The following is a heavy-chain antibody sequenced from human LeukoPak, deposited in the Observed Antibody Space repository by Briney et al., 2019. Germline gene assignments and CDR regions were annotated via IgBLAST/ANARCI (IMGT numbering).Heavy chain of an antibody. CDR2: ISGSGGGT. CDR1: GFIFSDNA. J-gene: IGHJ4*02. V-gene: IGHV3-23*01. Sequence: EPGGSLRLSCAASGFIFSDNAMSWVRQAPGKGLECVSSISGSGGGTYYADSVKGRFTISRDNSKNTLYLQVNSLGAEDTAVYYCVKNGPVNGWFAEFASWGQGTLVTVSS. D-gene: IGHD6-19*01. CDR3: VKNGPVNGWFAEFAS.